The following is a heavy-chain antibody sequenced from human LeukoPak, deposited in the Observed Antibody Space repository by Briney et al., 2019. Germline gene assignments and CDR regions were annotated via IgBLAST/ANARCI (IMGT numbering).Heavy chain of an antibody. CDR2: IYSGGST. Sequence: PEGSLRLSCAASGFTVSSNYMSWVRQAPGKGLEWVSVIYSGGSTYYADSVKGRFTISRDNSKNTLYLQMNSLRAEDTAVYYCARGPDSSGYNYWGQGTLVTVSS. V-gene: IGHV3-53*01. CDR1: GFTVSSNY. CDR3: ARGPDSSGYNY. J-gene: IGHJ4*02. D-gene: IGHD3-22*01.